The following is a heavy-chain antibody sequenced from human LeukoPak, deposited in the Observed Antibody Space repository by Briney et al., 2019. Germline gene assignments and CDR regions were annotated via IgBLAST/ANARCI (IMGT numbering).Heavy chain of an antibody. CDR3: ARGIRYCSSTSCQDYYFDY. CDR2: MNPNSGNT. V-gene: IGHV1-8*02. CDR1: GGTFSSYA. J-gene: IGHJ4*02. Sequence: ASVKVSCKASGGTFSSYAISWVRQAPGQGLEWMGWMNPNSGNTGYAQKFQGRVTMTRNTSISTAYMELSSLRSEDTAVYYCARGIRYCSSTSCQDYYFDYWGQGTLVTVSS. D-gene: IGHD2-2*01.